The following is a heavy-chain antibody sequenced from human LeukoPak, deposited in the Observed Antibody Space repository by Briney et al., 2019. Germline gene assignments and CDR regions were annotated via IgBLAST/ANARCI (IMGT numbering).Heavy chain of an antibody. CDR1: GYTFTSYA. D-gene: IGHD6-13*01. CDR2: ISTNTGNP. V-gene: IGHV7-4-1*02. CDR3: ARGQQLTERGYGMDV. J-gene: IGHJ6*02. Sequence: ASVKVSCKASGYTFTSYAMNWVRQAPGQGLEWMGWISTNTGNPTYAQGFTGRFVFSLDTSVSTAYLQISSLKAEDTAVYYCARGQQLTERGYGMDVWGQGTTVTVSS.